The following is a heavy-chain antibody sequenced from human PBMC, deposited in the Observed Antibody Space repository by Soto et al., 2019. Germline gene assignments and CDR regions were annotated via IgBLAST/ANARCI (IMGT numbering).Heavy chain of an antibody. CDR1: GDSISSSNW. V-gene: IGHV4-4*02. Sequence: QVQLQESGPGLVKPSGTLSLTCAVSGDSISSSNWWSWVRQPPGKGLEWIGEIYHSGSTNYNPSLKTRVTISVDKSKNHFSLKLSSVTAADTAVYYCARQTQYSSSCYDYWGQGTLVTVSS. CDR3: ARQTQYSSSCYDY. J-gene: IGHJ4*02. CDR2: IYHSGST. D-gene: IGHD6-13*01.